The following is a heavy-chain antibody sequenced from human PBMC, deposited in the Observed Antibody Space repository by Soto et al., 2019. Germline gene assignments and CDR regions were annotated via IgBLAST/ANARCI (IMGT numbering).Heavy chain of an antibody. CDR3: ARQRGVSGNYVGYFDS. Sequence: SETLCVTCVLYVFSISMGYYWVCIRQHPGKGLEWIATIYHNGRIYYNPSLKSRVTLSLDMPKNQFSLRLTSVTAADTAIYYCARQRGVSGNYVGYFDSWGQGNLVTVSS. D-gene: IGHD3-10*01. CDR1: VFSISMGYY. J-gene: IGHJ4*02. CDR2: IYHNGRI. V-gene: IGHV4-38-2*01.